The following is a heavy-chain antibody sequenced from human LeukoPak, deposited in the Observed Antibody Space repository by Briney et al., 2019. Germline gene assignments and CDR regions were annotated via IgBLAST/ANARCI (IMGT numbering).Heavy chain of an antibody. CDR1: GFTFSSYG. CDR3: AKEKRNLRGARDAFDI. CDR2: IWYDGSNK. Sequence: GRSLRLSCAASGFTFSSYGMHWVRQAPGKGLEWVAVIWYDGSNKYYADSVKGRFTISRDNSKNTLDLQMNSLRAEDTATYYCAKEKRNLRGARDAFDIWGQGTMVTVSA. J-gene: IGHJ3*02. V-gene: IGHV3-33*06. D-gene: IGHD1-26*01.